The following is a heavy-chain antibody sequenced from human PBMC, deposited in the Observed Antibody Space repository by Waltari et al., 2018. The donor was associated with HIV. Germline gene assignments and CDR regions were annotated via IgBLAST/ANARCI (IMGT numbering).Heavy chain of an antibody. CDR1: GFPFSSYV. CDR3: ARGAVGGLFDY. V-gene: IGHV3-33*01. J-gene: IGHJ4*02. CDR2: IWNDGSNR. D-gene: IGHD1-26*01. Sequence: VQLVESGGGVVQPGRSLRLSCAASGFPFSSYVMHWVRQAPGTGLEWGAVIWNDGSNRNHADSVKGRFTIARDNSKNTVYVQMNRLRAEDTAVYYCARGAVGGLFDYWGQGTLVTVSS.